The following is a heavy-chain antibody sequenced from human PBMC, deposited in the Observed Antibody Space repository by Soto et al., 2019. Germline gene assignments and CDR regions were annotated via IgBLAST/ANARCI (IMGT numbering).Heavy chain of an antibody. CDR1: GGSISSGGYY. V-gene: IGHV4-31*03. Sequence: QVQLQESGPGLVKPSQTLSLTCTVSGGSISSGGYYWSWIRQHPGKGLEWIGYIYYSGSTYYNPSLKGRVTISVDTSKNQFSLKLSSVTAADTAVYYCARDKFGYYYGMDVWGQGTTVTVSS. D-gene: IGHD3-10*01. CDR3: ARDKFGYYYGMDV. J-gene: IGHJ6*02. CDR2: IYYSGST.